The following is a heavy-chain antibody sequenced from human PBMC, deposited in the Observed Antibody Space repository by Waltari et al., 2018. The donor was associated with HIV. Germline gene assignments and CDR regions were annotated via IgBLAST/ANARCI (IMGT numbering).Heavy chain of an antibody. D-gene: IGHD3-16*02. Sequence: QVQLVQSGAEVKKPGSSVKVSCKASGGTLSSYDISWVRQAPGQGLEWMGGIFPIFGTANYAQKFQGRVTITADESTSTAYMERSSLVSEGTAVYYCASGMITFGGVIVPLPFDYWGQGTLVTVSS. CDR3: ASGMITFGGVIVPLPFDY. CDR2: IFPIFGTA. V-gene: IGHV1-69*01. J-gene: IGHJ4*02. CDR1: GGTLSSYD.